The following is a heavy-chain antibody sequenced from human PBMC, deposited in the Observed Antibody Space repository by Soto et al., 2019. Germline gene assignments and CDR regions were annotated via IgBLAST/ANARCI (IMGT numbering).Heavy chain of an antibody. CDR3: ARPNDYYDSSGYYSRVHYGMDV. CDR1: GYSFTSYW. V-gene: IGHV5-51*01. J-gene: IGHJ6*02. Sequence: GESLKISCKGSGYSFTSYWIGWVRQMPGKGLEWMGIIYPGDSDTRYSPSFQGQVTISADKSISTAYLQWSSLKASDTAMYYCARPNDYYDSSGYYSRVHYGMDVWGQGTTVTVSS. D-gene: IGHD3-22*01. CDR2: IYPGDSDT.